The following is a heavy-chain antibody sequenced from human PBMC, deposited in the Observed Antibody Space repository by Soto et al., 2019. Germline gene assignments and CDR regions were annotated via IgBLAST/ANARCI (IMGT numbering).Heavy chain of an antibody. V-gene: IGHV6-1*01. Sequence: PSQTLSLTCAISGDSVSSNSAAWNWIRQSPSRGLEWLGRTYYRSKWYNDYAVSVKSRITINPDTSKNQFSLQLNSVTPEDTAVYYCAREGYSGYDQPYDYVWGSYRCAHFDYWGQGTLVTVSS. D-gene: IGHD3-16*02. J-gene: IGHJ4*02. CDR1: GDSVSSNSAA. CDR2: TYYRSKWYN. CDR3: AREGYSGYDQPYDYVWGSYRCAHFDY.